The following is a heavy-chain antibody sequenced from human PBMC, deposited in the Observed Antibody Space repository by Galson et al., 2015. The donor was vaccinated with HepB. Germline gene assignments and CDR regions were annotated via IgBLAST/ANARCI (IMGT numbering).Heavy chain of an antibody. CDR3: AREASICSTTSCHMRNHYYYYCMDV. CDR2: IWSDGTNK. J-gene: IGHJ6*03. V-gene: IGHV3-33*01. Sequence: SLRLSCAASGFTFSNYGMHWVRQAPGKGLEWVASIWSDGTNKYYGDSVKGRFTISRDNSKNTLYVQMHSLRAEDTAVYYCAREASICSTTSCHMRNHYYYYCMDVWGKGTTVTVSS. CDR1: GFTFSNYG. D-gene: IGHD2-2*01.